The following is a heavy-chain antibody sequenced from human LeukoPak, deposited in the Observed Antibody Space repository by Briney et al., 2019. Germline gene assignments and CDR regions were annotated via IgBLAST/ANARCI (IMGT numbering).Heavy chain of an antibody. CDR1: GYIFTNYW. J-gene: IGHJ4*02. D-gene: IGHD2-8*01. CDR2: NYPSDSDT. V-gene: IGHV5-51*01. Sequence: GESLKISCKVAGYIFTNYWIAWVRQIPGKGLEWMAINYPSDSDTRYSPSFQGQVTISGDKSISTAYLQWSSLKASDTAMYYCARVLPGSVYYFDYWGQGTLVTVSS. CDR3: ARVLPGSVYYFDY.